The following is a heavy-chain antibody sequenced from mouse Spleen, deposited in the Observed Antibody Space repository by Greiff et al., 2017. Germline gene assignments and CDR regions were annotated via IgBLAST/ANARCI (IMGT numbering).Heavy chain of an antibody. CDR2: INPSTGGT. CDR3: ARGIYYGDYDYAMDY. D-gene: IGHD2-13*01. J-gene: IGHJ4*01. Sequence: EVQLQQSGPELVKPGASVKISCKASGYSFTGYYMNWVKQSPEKSLEWIGEINPSTGGTTYNQKFKAKATLTVDKSSSTAYMQLKSLTSEDSAVYYCARGIYYGDYDYAMDYWGQGTSVTVSS. CDR1: GYSFTGYY. V-gene: IGHV1-42*01.